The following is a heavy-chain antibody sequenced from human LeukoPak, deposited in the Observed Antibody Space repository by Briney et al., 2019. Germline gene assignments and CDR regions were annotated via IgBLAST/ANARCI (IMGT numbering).Heavy chain of an antibody. CDR3: ARSSPRGPFDY. D-gene: IGHD6-6*01. V-gene: IGHV3-7*01. J-gene: IGHJ4*02. Sequence: GGSLRLSCAASGFTFSSYWMSWVRRAPGKGLEWVANIKQDGSEKYYVDSVKGRFTISRDNAKNSLYLQMNSLRAEDTAVYYCARSSPRGPFDYWGQGTLVTVSS. CDR2: IKQDGSEK. CDR1: GFTFSSYW.